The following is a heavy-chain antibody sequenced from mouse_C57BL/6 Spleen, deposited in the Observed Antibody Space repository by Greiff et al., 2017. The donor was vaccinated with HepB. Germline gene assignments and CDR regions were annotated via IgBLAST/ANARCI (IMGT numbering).Heavy chain of an antibody. CDR1: GYAFSSSW. Sequence: QVQLQQSGPELVKPGASVKISCKASGYAFSSSWMNWVKQRPGKGLEWIGRIYPGDGDTNYNGKFKGKATLTADKSSSTAYMQLSSLTSEDSAVYFCARGIITTVVTSMDYWGQGTSVTVSS. D-gene: IGHD1-1*01. V-gene: IGHV1-82*01. CDR3: ARGIITTVVTSMDY. J-gene: IGHJ4*01. CDR2: IYPGDGDT.